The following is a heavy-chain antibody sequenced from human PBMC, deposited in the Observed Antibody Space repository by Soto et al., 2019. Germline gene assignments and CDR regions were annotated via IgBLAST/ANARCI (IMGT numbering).Heavy chain of an antibody. J-gene: IGHJ6*02. D-gene: IGHD3-3*01. CDR3: ARGGRGYDFWSGFYYGMDV. CDR1: GYTFTNYA. CDR2: INAGNGNT. Sequence: ASVKVSCKASGYTFTNYAMNWVRQAPGQRLEWMGWINAGNGNTKYSQKFQGRVTITRDTSASTAYMELSSLRSEDTAVYYCARGGRGYDFWSGFYYGMDVWAQGTTVTVSS. V-gene: IGHV1-3*01.